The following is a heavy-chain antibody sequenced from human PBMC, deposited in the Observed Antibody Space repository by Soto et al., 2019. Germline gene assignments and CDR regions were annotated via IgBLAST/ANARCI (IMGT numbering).Heavy chain of an antibody. V-gene: IGHV3-48*01. CDR1: GFTFSSYS. CDR3: ASAPSYDYIWGSYRPPPPQNFDY. CDR2: ISSSSSTI. D-gene: IGHD3-16*02. Sequence: GGSLRLSCAASGFTFSSYSMNWVRQAPGKGLEWVSYISSSSSTIYYADSVKGRFTISRDNAKNSLYLQMNSLRAEDTAVYYCASAPSYDYIWGSYRPPPPQNFDYWGQGTLVTVSS. J-gene: IGHJ4*02.